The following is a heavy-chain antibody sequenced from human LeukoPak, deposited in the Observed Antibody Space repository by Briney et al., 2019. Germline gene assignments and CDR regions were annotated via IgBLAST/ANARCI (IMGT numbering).Heavy chain of an antibody. CDR1: GYTFTGYY. J-gene: IGHJ4*02. CDR3: ARVGRGVSYFDY. V-gene: IGHV1-2*02. Sequence: ASVKVSCKASGYTFTGYYMHWVRQAPGQGLEWMGWINPSSGGTNYAQKFQGRVTMTRDTSISTAYMELTRLTSDDTAVYYCARVGRGVSYFDYWGQGTLVTVSS. D-gene: IGHD1-26*01. CDR2: INPSSGGT.